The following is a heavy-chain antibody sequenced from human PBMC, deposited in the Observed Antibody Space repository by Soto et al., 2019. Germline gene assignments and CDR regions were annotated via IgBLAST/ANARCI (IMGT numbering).Heavy chain of an antibody. J-gene: IGHJ4*02. D-gene: IGHD3-22*01. CDR1: GYTFTSYA. CDR2: INAGNGNT. Sequence: CASVKVSCKASGYTFTSYAMHWVRQAPGQRLEWMGWINAGNGNTKYSQKFQGRVTITRDTSASTAYMELSSLRSEDTAVYYCARDRLSGYYDGDYWGQGTLVTVSS. CDR3: ARDRLSGYYDGDY. V-gene: IGHV1-3*01.